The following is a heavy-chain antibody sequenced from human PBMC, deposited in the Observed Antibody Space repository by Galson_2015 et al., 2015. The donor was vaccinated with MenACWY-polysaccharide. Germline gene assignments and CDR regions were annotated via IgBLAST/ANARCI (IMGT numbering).Heavy chain of an antibody. J-gene: IGHJ4*02. D-gene: IGHD3-10*01. Sequence: SLRLSCAASGFTFSTYAMSWVRQAPGKGLDWVSTISNRGVTYYADSVQGRFTISRDNSDDTVHLQMSGLRAEDTAIYFCVKDPGPIFGDYWGQGVLVAVSS. V-gene: IGHV3-23*01. CDR3: VKDPGPIFGDY. CDR2: ISNRGVT. CDR1: GFTFSTYA.